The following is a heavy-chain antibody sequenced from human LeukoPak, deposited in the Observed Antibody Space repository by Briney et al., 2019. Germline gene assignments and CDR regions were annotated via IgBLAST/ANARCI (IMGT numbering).Heavy chain of an antibody. CDR1: GGSFSGYY. Sequence: SETLSLTCAVYGGSFSGYYWSWIRQPPGKGLEWIGEINHSGSTNYNPSLKSRVTISVDTSKNQFSLKLSSVTAADTAVYYCARRPDSSGWYKDFDYWGQGTLVTVSS. CDR3: ARRPDSSGWYKDFDY. CDR2: INHSGST. D-gene: IGHD6-19*01. J-gene: IGHJ4*02. V-gene: IGHV4-34*01.